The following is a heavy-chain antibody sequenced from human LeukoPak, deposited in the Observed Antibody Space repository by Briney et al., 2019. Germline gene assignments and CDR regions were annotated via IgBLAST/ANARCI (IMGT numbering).Heavy chain of an antibody. J-gene: IGHJ4*02. V-gene: IGHV3-30*02. Sequence: GGSLRLSCAASGFTFSSYGMHWVRQAPGKGLEWVAFIRYDGSNKYYADSVKGRFTISRDNSKNTLYLQMNSLRAEDTAVYYCAKGDPDSSGYYYDHFDYWGQGTLVTVSS. CDR1: GFTFSSYG. CDR3: AKGDPDSSGYYYDHFDY. D-gene: IGHD3-22*01. CDR2: IRYDGSNK.